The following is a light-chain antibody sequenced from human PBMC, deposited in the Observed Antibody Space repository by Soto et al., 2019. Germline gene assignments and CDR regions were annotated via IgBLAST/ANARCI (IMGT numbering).Light chain of an antibody. CDR2: GAS. Sequence: EIVMTQSPATLSVSPGERATLSCRASQSVSSDLAWYQHKPGQAPRLLIYGASTRATGIPVRFSGSGSGTDFTLTISSLQSEDFAVYYCQHYNKQPLTFGGGTKVDIK. CDR1: QSVSSD. V-gene: IGKV3-15*01. J-gene: IGKJ4*01. CDR3: QHYNKQPLT.